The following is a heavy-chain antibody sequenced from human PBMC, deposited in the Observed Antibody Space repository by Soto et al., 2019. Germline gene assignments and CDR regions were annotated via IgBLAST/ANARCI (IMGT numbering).Heavy chain of an antibody. Sequence: SETLSLTCTVSGCSISSGGYYWSWIRQHPEKDLEWIGYIYYSGSTYYNPSLKNLVNISVDTSKNQFSLKLSSVTAADTAVYYCSRSPPDTATDYWGQGTLVTVSS. J-gene: IGHJ4*02. V-gene: IGHV4-31*01. D-gene: IGHD5-18*01. CDR1: GCSISSGGYY. CDR3: SRSPPDTATDY. CDR2: IYYSGST.